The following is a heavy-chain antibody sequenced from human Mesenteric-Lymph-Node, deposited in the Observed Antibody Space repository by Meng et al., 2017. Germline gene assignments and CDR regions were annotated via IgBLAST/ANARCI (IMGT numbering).Heavy chain of an antibody. CDR3: ARGASPPYFDS. Sequence: QVRLEQSGSELKKPGASVKVSCQASGYMFTAYALHWVRQAPGQGLEWMGRITTSTGKGTYAQAFTGRFVFSLDTSVSTAYLQISSLKAEDTAVYFCARGASPPYFDSWGQGTLVTVSS. V-gene: IGHV7-4-1*02. J-gene: IGHJ4*02. CDR2: ITTSTGKG. CDR1: GYMFTAYA.